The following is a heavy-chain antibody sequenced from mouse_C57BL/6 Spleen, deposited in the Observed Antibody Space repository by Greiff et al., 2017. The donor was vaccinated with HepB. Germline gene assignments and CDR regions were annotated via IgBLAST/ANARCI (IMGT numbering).Heavy chain of an antibody. D-gene: IGHD2-4*01. Sequence: VMLVESGPGLVAPSQSLSITCTVSGFSLTSYGVDWVRQPPGKGLEWLGVIWGGGSTNYNSALMSRLSISKDNSKSQVFLKMNSLQTDDTAMYYWAKHEGIYYDSYYYAMDYWGQGTSVTVSS. CDR1: GFSLTSYG. CDR3: AKHEGIYYDSYYYAMDY. CDR2: IWGGGST. J-gene: IGHJ4*01. V-gene: IGHV2-9*01.